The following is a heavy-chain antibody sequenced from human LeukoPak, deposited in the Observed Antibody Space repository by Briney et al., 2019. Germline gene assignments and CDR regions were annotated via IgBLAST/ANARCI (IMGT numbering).Heavy chain of an antibody. CDR1: GGSISSYY. CDR3: ARGGSGSYSGEAFDI. Sequence: NSSETLSLTCTVSGGSISSYYWSWIRQPPGKGLEWIGYIYYSGSTNYNPSLKSRVTISVDTSKNQFSLKLSSVTAADTAVYYCARGGSGSYSGEAFDIWGQGTMVTVSS. V-gene: IGHV4-59*01. D-gene: IGHD3-10*01. CDR2: IYYSGST. J-gene: IGHJ3*02.